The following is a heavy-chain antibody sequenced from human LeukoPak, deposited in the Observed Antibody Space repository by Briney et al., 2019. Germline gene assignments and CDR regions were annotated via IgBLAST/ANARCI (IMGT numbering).Heavy chain of an antibody. D-gene: IGHD5-18*01. CDR1: GFTVSSXX. J-gene: IGHJ3*02. V-gene: IGHV3-66*01. CDR2: IYSGGST. Sequence: ASGFTVSSXXXXXVRQAPGKGXXXXSXIYSGGSTYYADSVKGRFTISRDNSKNTLYLQMNSLRAEDTAVYYCARFGGYSYGPDWGDAFDIWGQGTMVTVSS. CDR3: ARFGGYSYGPDWGDAFDI.